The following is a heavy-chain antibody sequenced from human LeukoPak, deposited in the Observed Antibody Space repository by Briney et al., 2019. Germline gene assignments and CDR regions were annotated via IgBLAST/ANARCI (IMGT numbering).Heavy chain of an antibody. J-gene: IGHJ5*02. CDR2: IYYSGST. V-gene: IGHV4-59*01. CDR3: ASGYNNWFDP. CDR1: GGSFSGYY. D-gene: IGHD5-18*01. Sequence: SETLSLTCGVYGGSFSGYYWSWLRQPPGKGLEWIGYIYYSGSTNYNPSLKSRVTISVDTSKNQFSLKLSSVTAADTAVYYCASGYNNWFDPWGQGTLVTVSS.